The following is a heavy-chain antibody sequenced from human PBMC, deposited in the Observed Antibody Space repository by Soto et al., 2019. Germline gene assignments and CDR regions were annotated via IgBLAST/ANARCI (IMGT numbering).Heavy chain of an antibody. J-gene: IGHJ4*02. CDR1: GYTFTSYG. CDR2: ISAYNGNT. D-gene: IGHD6-19*01. CDR3: ARVARGWGSRGWYSDRGLTDY. V-gene: IGHV1-18*01. Sequence: QVQLVQSGAEVKKPGASVKVSCKASGYTFTSYGISWVRQAPGQGLEWMGWISAYNGNTNYAQKLQGRVTMTTDTSTITAYMEPRSLRSDDTAVYYCARVARGWGSRGWYSDRGLTDYWGQGTLLTVSS.